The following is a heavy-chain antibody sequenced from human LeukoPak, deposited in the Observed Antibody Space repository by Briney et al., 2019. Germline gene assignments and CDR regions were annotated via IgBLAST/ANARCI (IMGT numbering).Heavy chain of an antibody. V-gene: IGHV4-30-2*05. CDR2: IYHSGST. CDR3: ATLGAPYCSGGSCYSGPRYYFDY. CDR1: GGSISSGGYS. J-gene: IGHJ4*02. D-gene: IGHD2-15*01. Sequence: SETLSLTCTVSGGSISSGGYSWSWIRQPPGKGLEWIGYIYHSGSTYYNPSLKSRVTISVDTSKNQFSLKLSSVTAADTAVYYCATLGAPYCSGGSCYSGPRYYFDYWGQGTLVTVSS.